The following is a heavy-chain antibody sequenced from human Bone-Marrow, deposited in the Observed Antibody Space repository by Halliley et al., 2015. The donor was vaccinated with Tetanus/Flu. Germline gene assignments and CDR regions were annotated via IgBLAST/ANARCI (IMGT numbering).Heavy chain of an antibody. V-gene: IGHV3-48*03. J-gene: IGHJ4*02. CDR2: ISSSGSTI. Sequence: WISYISSSGSTIWYADAVKGRFTISRDNGENSVYLQMNSLRVEDTAIYYCASHLSGWYEVYFDNWGQGTHVSVSS. CDR3: ASHLSGWYEVYFDN. D-gene: IGHD6-19*01.